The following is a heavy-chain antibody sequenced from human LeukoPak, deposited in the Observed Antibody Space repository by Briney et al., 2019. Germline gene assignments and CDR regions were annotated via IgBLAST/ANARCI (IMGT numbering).Heavy chain of an antibody. Sequence: GGSLRLSCAASGFTVSSNYMRWVRQAPGKGLEWVSVIYSGGTTYYADSVKGRFTISRGNSKNTLYLQMNSLRAEDTAVYYCAREYGDYVYYWGQGTLVTVSS. J-gene: IGHJ4*02. CDR1: GFTVSSNY. D-gene: IGHD4-17*01. V-gene: IGHV3-66*01. CDR3: AREYGDYVYY. CDR2: IYSGGTT.